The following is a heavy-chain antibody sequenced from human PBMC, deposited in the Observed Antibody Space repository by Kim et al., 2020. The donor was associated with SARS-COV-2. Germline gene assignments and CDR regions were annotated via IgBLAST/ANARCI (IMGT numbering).Heavy chain of an antibody. D-gene: IGHD4-17*01. V-gene: IGHV3-74*01. J-gene: IGHJ4*02. Sequence: DAVRGRFTISRHNARNALYLQMNSLRAEDTALYYCARDYYGGNSVDFDYWGQGTLVTVSS. CDR3: ARDYYGGNSVDFDY.